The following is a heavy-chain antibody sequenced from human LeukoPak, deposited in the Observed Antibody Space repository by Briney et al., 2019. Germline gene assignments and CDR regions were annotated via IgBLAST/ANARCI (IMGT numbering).Heavy chain of an antibody. V-gene: IGHV3-23*01. D-gene: IGHD6-19*01. CDR1: GFTFSTYA. Sequence: GGSLRLSCAASGFTFSTYAMSWVRQAPGKGLEWVSGITNTGGVTLYADSVKGRLTVSRDNSKNTLYLHMNSLRADDTAVYYCAKDLSSAVAGYWGQGTLVTVSS. J-gene: IGHJ4*02. CDR2: ITNTGGVT. CDR3: AKDLSSAVAGY.